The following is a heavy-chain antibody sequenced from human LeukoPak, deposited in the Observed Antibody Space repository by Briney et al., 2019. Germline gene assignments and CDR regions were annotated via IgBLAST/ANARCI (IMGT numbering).Heavy chain of an antibody. Sequence: GGTLRLSCAVSGFTFRSYGMSWVRQAPGKGLEWVSSISSSSSYIYYADSVKGRFTISRDNAKNSLYLQMNSLRAEDTAVYYCARDARITMVRGVTLYYYYMDVWGKGTTVTVSS. CDR3: ARDARITMVRGVTLYYYYMDV. V-gene: IGHV3-21*01. CDR1: GFTFRSYG. J-gene: IGHJ6*03. CDR2: ISSSSSYI. D-gene: IGHD3-10*01.